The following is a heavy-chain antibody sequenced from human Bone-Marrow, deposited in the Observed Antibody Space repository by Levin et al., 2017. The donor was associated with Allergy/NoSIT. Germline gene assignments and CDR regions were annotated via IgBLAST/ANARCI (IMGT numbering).Heavy chain of an antibody. V-gene: IGHV3-23*01. D-gene: IGHD6-19*01. CDR1: GFTFSRSG. CDR3: AKGRGWYGDAFDT. CDR2: LSGSGGST. Sequence: LSLTCAASGFTFSRSGMSWVRQAPGKGLEWVSALSGSGGSTYYADSVKGRFTVSRDNSKNTLFLQMNSLRVEDTAVYYCAKGRGWYGDAFDTWGQGTMVTVSS. J-gene: IGHJ3*02.